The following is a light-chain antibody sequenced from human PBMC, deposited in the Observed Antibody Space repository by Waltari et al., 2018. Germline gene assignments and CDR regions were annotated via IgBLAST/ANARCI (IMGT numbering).Light chain of an antibody. Sequence: EIVLTHSPATLSLSPGESATLPCRASQSVSSYLAWYQQKPGQAPRLLIYDAANRATGIPARFSGSGSGTDFTLTISSLEPEDFAVYYCQQRSNWPPLTFGGGTKVEIK. CDR2: DAA. CDR3: QQRSNWPPLT. CDR1: QSVSSY. V-gene: IGKV3-11*01. J-gene: IGKJ4*01.